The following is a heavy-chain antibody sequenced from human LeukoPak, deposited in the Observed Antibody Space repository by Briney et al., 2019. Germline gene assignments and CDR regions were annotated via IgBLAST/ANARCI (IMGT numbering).Heavy chain of an antibody. CDR3: ARSNIVVVPAAIWFDY. J-gene: IGHJ4*02. D-gene: IGHD2-2*01. V-gene: IGHV3-7*03. Sequence: GGSLRLSCAASGFTFSSYWMNWVRQAPGKGLEWVANIKQDGSEKYYVDSVKGRFTISRGNAKNSLYLQMNSLRAEDTAVYYCARSNIVVVPAAIWFDYWGQGTLVTVSS. CDR2: IKQDGSEK. CDR1: GFTFSSYW.